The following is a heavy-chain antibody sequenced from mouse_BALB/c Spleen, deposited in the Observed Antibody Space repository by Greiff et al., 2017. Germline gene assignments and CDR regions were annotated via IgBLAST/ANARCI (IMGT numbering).Heavy chain of an antibody. Sequence: VKLVESGPGLVAPSQSLSITCTVSGFSLTSYDISWIRQPPGKGLEWLGVIWTGGGTNYNSAFMSRLSISKDNSKSQVFLKMNSLQTDDTAIYYCVSNWDWYFDVWGAGTTVTVSS. D-gene: IGHD4-1*01. V-gene: IGHV2-9-2*01. CDR2: IWTGGGT. CDR3: VSNWDWYFDV. J-gene: IGHJ1*01. CDR1: GFSLTSYD.